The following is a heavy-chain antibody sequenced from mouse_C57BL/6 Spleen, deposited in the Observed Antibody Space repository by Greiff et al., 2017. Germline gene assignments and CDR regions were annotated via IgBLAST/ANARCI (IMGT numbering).Heavy chain of an antibody. CDR2: ISDGGGKT. Sequence: EVQLLQSGAGLVKPGGSLKLSCAASGFTFSSYSMPWVRQSPEKRLEWIETISDGGGKTNYPDSVKGRSTISRDNAHNTLYLQLSSLKSEDTAFYYCARDDGYLYFDVWGTGTTVTVSS. CDR1: GFTFSSYS. CDR3: ARDDGYLYFDV. J-gene: IGHJ1*03. V-gene: IGHV5-9*01. D-gene: IGHD2-3*01.